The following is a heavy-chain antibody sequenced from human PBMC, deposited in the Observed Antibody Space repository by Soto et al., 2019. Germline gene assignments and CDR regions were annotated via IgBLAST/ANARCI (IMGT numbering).Heavy chain of an antibody. V-gene: IGHV1-69*12. CDR3: ARAVVVVAATDDYYYGMDV. J-gene: IGHJ6*02. D-gene: IGHD2-15*01. CDR1: GGTFSSYA. CDR2: IIPIFGTA. Sequence: QVQLVQSGAEVKKPGSSVKVSCKASGGTFSSYAISWVRQAPGQGLEWMGGIIPIFGTANYAQTFQGRVTITADESTSTAYMELSSLRSEDTAVYYCARAVVVVAATDDYYYGMDVWGQGTTVTVSS.